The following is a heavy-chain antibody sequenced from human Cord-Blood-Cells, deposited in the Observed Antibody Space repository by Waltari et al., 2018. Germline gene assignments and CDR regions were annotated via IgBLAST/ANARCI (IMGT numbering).Heavy chain of an antibody. V-gene: IGHV3-15*01. D-gene: IGHD2-8*01. CDR3: TTSPSPYCTNGVCYAEYFQH. J-gene: IGHJ1*01. CDR2: IKSKTDVGTT. Sequence: LEWVGRIKSKTDVGTTDYAAPVKGRFTISRDDSKNTLYLQMNSLKTEDTAVYYCTTSPSPYCTNGVCYAEYFQHWGQGTLVTVSS.